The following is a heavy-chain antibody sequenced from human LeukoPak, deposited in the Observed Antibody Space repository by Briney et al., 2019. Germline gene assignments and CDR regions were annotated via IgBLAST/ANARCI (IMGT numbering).Heavy chain of an antibody. CDR2: ISYDGSNK. CDR1: GFTFSSYA. D-gene: IGHD2-2*01. J-gene: IGHJ4*02. Sequence: PGRSLRLSCAASGFTFSSYAMHWVRQAPGKGLEWVAVISYDGSNKYYADSVKGRFTISRDNSKNTLYLQMNSLRAEDTAVYYCARDKGVTAAISPTRWGQGTLVTVSS. CDR3: ARDKGVTAAISPTR. V-gene: IGHV3-30-3*01.